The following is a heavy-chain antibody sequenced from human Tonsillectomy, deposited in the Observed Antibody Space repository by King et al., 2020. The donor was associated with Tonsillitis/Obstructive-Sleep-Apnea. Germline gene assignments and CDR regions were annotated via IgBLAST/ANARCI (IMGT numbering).Heavy chain of an antibody. V-gene: IGHV3-23*04. D-gene: IGHD2-15*01. CDR1: GFTFSGYA. Sequence: VQLVESGGGLVQPGGSLRLSCAASGFTFSGYAMSWVRQAPGKGLEWVSTISGSGGNTYYADSVKGRFTISRDNSKNTLFLQMNSLRAEDTAVYYCAKRRDVVVVAGTRAPSFDYWGQGTLVTVSS. J-gene: IGHJ4*02. CDR2: ISGSGGNT. CDR3: AKRRDVVVVAGTRAPSFDY.